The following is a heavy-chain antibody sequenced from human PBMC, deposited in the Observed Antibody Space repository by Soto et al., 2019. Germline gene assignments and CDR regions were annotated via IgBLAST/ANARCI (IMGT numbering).Heavy chain of an antibody. D-gene: IGHD3-22*01. Sequence: EVQLVESGGGLVQPGGSLRLSCAASGFTFSSYAMHWVRQAPGKGLEYVSAISSNGGSTYYANSVKGRFTISRDNSKNTLYLQRGSLRAEDMAVYYCARGPAYYYDSRPTLWGQGPLVTVSS. CDR2: ISSNGGST. CDR1: GFTFSSYA. V-gene: IGHV3-64*01. CDR3: ARGPAYYYDSRPTL. J-gene: IGHJ4*02.